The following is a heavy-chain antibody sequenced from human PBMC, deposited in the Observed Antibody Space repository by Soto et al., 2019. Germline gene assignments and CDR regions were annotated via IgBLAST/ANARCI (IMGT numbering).Heavy chain of an antibody. Sequence: EVQLLESGGGLVQPGGSLRLSCAASGFTFSSYAMSWVRQAPGKGLEWVSAISGSGGSTYYADSVKGRFTISIDNSKNTLYLQMNSLRADDTAVYYCAKGYNSGWYYFDYWGQGTLVTVSS. CDR3: AKGYNSGWYYFDY. CDR2: ISGSGGST. D-gene: IGHD6-19*01. V-gene: IGHV3-23*01. CDR1: GFTFSSYA. J-gene: IGHJ4*02.